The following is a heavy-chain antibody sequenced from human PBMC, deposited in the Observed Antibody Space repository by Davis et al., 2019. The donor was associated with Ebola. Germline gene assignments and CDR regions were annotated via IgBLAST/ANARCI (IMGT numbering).Heavy chain of an antibody. J-gene: IGHJ2*01. V-gene: IGHV3-23*01. CDR3: AKSIPYWYFDL. CDR2: ISGSDDST. Sequence: GGSLRLSCAASGFTFSSYGMHWVRQAPGKGLEWVSSISGSDDSTYYADSVKGRFTISRDNSEITLSLQMHSLRAEDTAVYYCAKSIPYWYFDLWGRGTLVTVSS. CDR1: GFTFSSYG.